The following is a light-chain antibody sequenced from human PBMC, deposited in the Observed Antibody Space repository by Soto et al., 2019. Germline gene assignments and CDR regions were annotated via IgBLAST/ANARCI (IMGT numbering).Light chain of an antibody. CDR3: QQYGSSPQT. J-gene: IGKJ1*01. CDR1: QYVSVRF. CDR2: GAS. Sequence: EIVLTQSPGTLSLSPGESATLSCRASQYVSVRFLAWYQQKPGQAPRLLIYGASDRATGIPDRFTGSGSGKDFALTINRREPEDFAVYFCQQYGSSPQTFGQGTKVEIK. V-gene: IGKV3-20*01.